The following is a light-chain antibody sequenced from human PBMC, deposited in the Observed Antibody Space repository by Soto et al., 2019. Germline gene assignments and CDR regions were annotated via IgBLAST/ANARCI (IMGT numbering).Light chain of an antibody. V-gene: IGKV3-20*01. J-gene: IGKJ3*01. Sequence: EVVMTQSPATLSVSPGDRATLSCRASHIVTSNYLAWYQQKPGQAPRLLIYAASTRAAAVPDRFTGSGSGTDFALTISRLEPEDFGVYYCQQYGDSPLTSGPGTKVDIK. CDR2: AAS. CDR1: HIVTSNY. CDR3: QQYGDSPLT.